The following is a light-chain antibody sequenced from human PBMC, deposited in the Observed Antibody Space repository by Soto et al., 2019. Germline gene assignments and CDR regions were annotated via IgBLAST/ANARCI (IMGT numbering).Light chain of an antibody. V-gene: IGLV1-51*02. Sequence: QSVLTQPPSVSAAPGKKVTISCSGSSSNIGNNYVSWYQQLPGTAPKLLIYENNKRPSGIPDRFSGSKSGTSATLGITGLQTGDEADYYCGTWDSSLSADVFGTGAKVTVL. CDR2: ENN. J-gene: IGLJ1*01. CDR1: SSNIGNNY. CDR3: GTWDSSLSADV.